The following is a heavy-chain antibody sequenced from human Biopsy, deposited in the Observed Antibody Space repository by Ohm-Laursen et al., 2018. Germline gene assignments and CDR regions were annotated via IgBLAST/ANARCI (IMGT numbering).Heavy chain of an antibody. CDR3: ARDRGYYSDRTVPGYFDL. CDR1: GDSISSYY. D-gene: IGHD3-22*01. V-gene: IGHV4-59*01. J-gene: IGHJ2*01. Sequence: SDTLSLTCTVSGDSISSYYWSWIRQPPGKGLEWIGYVYYTWSTDYNSSLQSRVTISVDTSKNHFSLRLRSVTPADTAIYYCARDRGYYSDRTVPGYFDLWGRGTLVTVSS. CDR2: VYYTWST.